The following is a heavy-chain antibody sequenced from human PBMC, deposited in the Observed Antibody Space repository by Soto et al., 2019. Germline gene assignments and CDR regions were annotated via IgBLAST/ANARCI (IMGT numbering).Heavy chain of an antibody. V-gene: IGHV3-15*07. CDR3: TPLALKNNSDWYPLSD. Sequence: EVQLVESGGGLVKPGGSLRLSCAGSGFTFSNVWMNWVRQAPGKGREWVGRIKSETDGGTIDYAAPVKGRFTISRDDSNNTLYLQMNSLKPEDTATYYCTPLALKNNSDWYPLSDWGQGTRVTVSS. CDR2: IKSETDGGTI. D-gene: IGHD6-19*01. J-gene: IGHJ4*02. CDR1: GFTFSNVW.